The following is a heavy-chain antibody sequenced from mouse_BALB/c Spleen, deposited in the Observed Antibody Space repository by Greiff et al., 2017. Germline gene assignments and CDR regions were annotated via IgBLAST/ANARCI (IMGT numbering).Heavy chain of an antibody. D-gene: IGHD3-1*01. Sequence: VQLQQSGTVLARPGASVKMSCKASGYTFTSYWMHWVKQRPGQGLEWIGAIYPGNSDTSYNQKFKGKAKLTAVTSTSTAYMELSSLTNEDSAVYYCTRPTARATSWFAYWGQGTLVTVSA. CDR1: GYTFTSYW. CDR2: IYPGNSDT. J-gene: IGHJ3*01. CDR3: TRPTARATSWFAY. V-gene: IGHV1-5*01.